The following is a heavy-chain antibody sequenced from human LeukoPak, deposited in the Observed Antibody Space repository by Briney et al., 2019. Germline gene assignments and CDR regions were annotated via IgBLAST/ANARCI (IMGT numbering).Heavy chain of an antibody. CDR3: ARVLTAAAGTGWFGP. CDR1: GGSISSYY. D-gene: IGHD6-13*01. Sequence: NSSETLSLTCTVSGGSISSYYWSWIRQPPGKGLEWIGYIYSSGSTNYNPSLKSRITISVDTAKNQFSLKLNSVTTADTAVYYCARVLTAAAGTGWFGPWGQGTLVTVSS. CDR2: IYSSGST. J-gene: IGHJ5*02. V-gene: IGHV4-59*01.